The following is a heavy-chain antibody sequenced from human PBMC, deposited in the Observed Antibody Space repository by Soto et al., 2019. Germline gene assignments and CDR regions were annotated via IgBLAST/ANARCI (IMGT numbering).Heavy chain of an antibody. CDR2: IYYSGST. CDR3: ARWVPLNYYMDV. D-gene: IGHD3-10*01. J-gene: IGHJ6*03. CDR1: GGSISSYY. V-gene: IGHV4-59*08. Sequence: SETLSLTCTVSGGSISSYYWSWIRQPPGKGLEWIGYIYYSGSTNYNPSLKSRVTISVDTSKNQFSLKLSSVTAADTAVYYCARWVPLNYYMDVWGKGTTVTVSS.